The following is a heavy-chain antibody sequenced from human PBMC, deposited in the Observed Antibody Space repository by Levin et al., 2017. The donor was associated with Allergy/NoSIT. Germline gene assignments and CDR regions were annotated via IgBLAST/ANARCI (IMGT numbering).Heavy chain of an antibody. CDR1: GFTFSSYA. CDR2: ISYDGSNK. Sequence: GGSLRLSCAASGFTFSSYAMHWVRQAPGKGLEWVAVISYDGSNKYYADSVKGRFTISRDNSKNTLYLQMNSLRAEDTAVYYCARDGITIFGVVIIKTGFDYWGQGTLVTVSS. CDR3: ARDGITIFGVVIIKTGFDY. J-gene: IGHJ4*02. D-gene: IGHD3-3*01. V-gene: IGHV3-30*04.